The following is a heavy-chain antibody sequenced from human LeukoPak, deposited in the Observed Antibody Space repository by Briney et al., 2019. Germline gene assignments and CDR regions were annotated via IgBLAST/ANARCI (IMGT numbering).Heavy chain of an antibody. CDR2: IYTSGST. D-gene: IGHD1-26*01. J-gene: IGHJ4*02. CDR1: GGSISGYF. CDR3: AGRDY. V-gene: IGHV4-4*07. Sequence: SETLSLTCTVSGGSISGYFWSWIRQPAGKGLEWIGVIYTSGSTSYNPSLKSRVTISVDKSKNQFSLNLRSVTAADTAVYCCAGRDYWGQGTLVTVSS.